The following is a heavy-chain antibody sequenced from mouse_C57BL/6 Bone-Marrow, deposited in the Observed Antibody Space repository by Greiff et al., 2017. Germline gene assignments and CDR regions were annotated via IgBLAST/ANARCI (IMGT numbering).Heavy chain of an antibody. CDR3: TRAGGDGYFDY. J-gene: IGHJ2*01. V-gene: IGHV6-6*01. Sequence: EVQGVESGGGLVQPGGSMKLSCAASGFTFSDAWMDWVRQSPEKGLEWVAEIRNKANNHATYYAESVKGRLTISRDDSKSSVYLQMNSLRAEDTGIYYCTRAGGDGYFDYWGQGTTLTVSS. CDR1: GFTFSDAW. CDR2: IRNKANNHAT. D-gene: IGHD3-3*01.